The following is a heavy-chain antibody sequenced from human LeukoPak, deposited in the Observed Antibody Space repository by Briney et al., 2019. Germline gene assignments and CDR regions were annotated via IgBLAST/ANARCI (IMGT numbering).Heavy chain of an antibody. CDR3: AIVLAAAGNNWFDP. J-gene: IGHJ5*02. CDR2: IYYTGNT. D-gene: IGHD6-13*01. V-gene: IGHV4-30-4*07. Sequence: SETLSLTCAVSGGSISSGGYSWSWIRQPPGKAMEFIAYIYYTGNTYFNPSLKSRVTISVDTSKNQFSLKLSSVTAADTAVYYCAIVLAAAGNNWFDPWGQGTLVTVSS. CDR1: GGSISSGGYS.